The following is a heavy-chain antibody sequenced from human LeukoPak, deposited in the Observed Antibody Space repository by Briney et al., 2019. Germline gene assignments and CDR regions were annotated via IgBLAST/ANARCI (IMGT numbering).Heavy chain of an antibody. CDR1: GYTFTGYY. D-gene: IGHD2-8*01. Sequence: ASVKVSCKASGYTFTGYYMHWVRQAPGQGLEWMGWINPNSGGTNYAQKFQGRVIMTRDTSISTAYMELSSLRSDDTAVYYCARSQGEWDYWGQGTLVTVSS. CDR2: INPNSGGT. V-gene: IGHV1-2*02. J-gene: IGHJ4*02. CDR3: ARSQGEWDY.